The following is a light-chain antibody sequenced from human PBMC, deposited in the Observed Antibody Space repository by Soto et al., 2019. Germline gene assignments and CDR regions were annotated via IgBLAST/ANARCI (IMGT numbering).Light chain of an antibody. Sequence: QSVVTQPPSASGTPGQRVTISCSGSSSNIGGNTVNWCQQFPGTAPNSSSIGIIPSGVPDRVSAAKSGTSASLAIRGLQSEDEDHYYCATWDDSLNGRVFGGGTKLTVL. V-gene: IGLV1-44*01. J-gene: IGLJ2*01. CDR2: GI. CDR1: SSNIGGNT. CDR3: ATWDDSLNGRV.